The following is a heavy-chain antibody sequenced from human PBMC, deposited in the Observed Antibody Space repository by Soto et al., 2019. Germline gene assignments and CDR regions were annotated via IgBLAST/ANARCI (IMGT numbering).Heavy chain of an antibody. CDR1: GYSFTDYH. J-gene: IGHJ6*02. Sequence: QVQLVQSGAEVKKPGASVKVSCKASGYSFTDYHIHWVRQAPGQGLEWLGRINPKSGGTSTAQKVQGWVTMTTQTSIITASMELTRLTSDDTAIYYCARGDSTDCSNGVCSFFYNHDMDVWGPGTTGTVS. CDR2: INPKSGGT. V-gene: IGHV1-2*04. CDR3: ARGDSTDCSNGVCSFFYNHDMDV. D-gene: IGHD2-8*01.